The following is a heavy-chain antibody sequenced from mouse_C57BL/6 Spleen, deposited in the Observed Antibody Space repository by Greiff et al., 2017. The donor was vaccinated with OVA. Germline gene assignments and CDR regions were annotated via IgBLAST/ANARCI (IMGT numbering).Heavy chain of an antibody. D-gene: IGHD2-3*01. CDR2: ISSGGSYT. J-gene: IGHJ3*01. CDR3: ARHDGSWFAD. V-gene: IGHV5-6*02. CDR1: GFTFSSYG. Sequence: DVMLVESGGDLVKPGGSLKLSCAASGFTFSSYGMSWVRQTPDKRLEWVATISSGGSYTYYPDSVKGRFPISRDKAKNTLYLQMSSLKSEDTAMYYCARHDGSWFADWGQGTLVTVSA.